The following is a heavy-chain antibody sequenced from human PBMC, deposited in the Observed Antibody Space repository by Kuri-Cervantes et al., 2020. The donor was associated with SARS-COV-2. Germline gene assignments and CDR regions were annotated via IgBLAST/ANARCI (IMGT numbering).Heavy chain of an antibody. Sequence: ASVKVSCKASGYTFTSYGISWVRQAPGQGLEWMGWINAYNGNTNYAQKLQGRVTMTTDTSTITAYMELRSLRSDDTAVYYCARDADKLYSSSSLTPRADYWGQGTLVTVSS. CDR2: INAYNGNT. J-gene: IGHJ4*02. CDR1: GYTFTSYG. CDR3: ARDADKLYSSSSLTPRADY. V-gene: IGHV1-18*01. D-gene: IGHD6-6*01.